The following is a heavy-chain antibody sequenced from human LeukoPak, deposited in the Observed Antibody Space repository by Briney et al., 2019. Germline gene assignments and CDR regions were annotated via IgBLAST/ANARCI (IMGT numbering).Heavy chain of an antibody. Sequence: GGSLRLSCAASGFTFSSSWMGWARQAPGKGLEWVANIKEDGSWKHYAVSVQGRFTISRDNAKNSLYLQVNSLRAEDTAVYYCARDRGWYHADSWGQGTLVTVSS. CDR3: ARDRGWYHADS. CDR1: GFTFSSSW. D-gene: IGHD6-19*01. J-gene: IGHJ4*02. V-gene: IGHV3-7*01. CDR2: IKEDGSWK.